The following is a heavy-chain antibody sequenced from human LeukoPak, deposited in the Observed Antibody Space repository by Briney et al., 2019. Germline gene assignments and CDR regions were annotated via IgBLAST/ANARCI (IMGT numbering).Heavy chain of an antibody. CDR1: GFVFSSRA. V-gene: IGHV3-30-3*01. J-gene: IGHJ6*02. CDR3: AREDGDYGYYYYGMDV. CDR2: ISYDGSNK. D-gene: IGHD4-17*01. Sequence: GRSLRLSCAASGFVFSSRAMHWVRQAPGKGLEWVAVISYDGSNKYYADSVKGRFTISRDNSKNTLYLQMNSLRAEDTAVYYCAREDGDYGYYYYGMDVWGQGTTVTVSS.